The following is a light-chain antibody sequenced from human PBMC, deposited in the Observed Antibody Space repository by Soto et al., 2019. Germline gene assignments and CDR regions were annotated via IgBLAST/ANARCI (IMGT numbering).Light chain of an antibody. J-gene: IGKJ1*01. V-gene: IGKV3-20*01. CDR3: QQYGISPT. Sequence: DIVLTQSPGTLSLSPGERATLSCRSSQSVSSNYLAWYQQKPDQAPRLVIYDVSGRATGIPDRFSGSGSGTDFTVTISRLEPEDSAVYYCQQYGISPTFGQGTKVEIK. CDR2: DVS. CDR1: QSVSSNY.